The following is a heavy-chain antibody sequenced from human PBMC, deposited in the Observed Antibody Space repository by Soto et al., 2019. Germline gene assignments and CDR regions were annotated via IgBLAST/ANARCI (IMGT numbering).Heavy chain of an antibody. D-gene: IGHD2-21*02. CDR2: IYWDDDK. Sequence: QITLKESGPTLVKPTQTLTLTCTFSGFSLSTSGVGVGWIRQPPGKALEWLALIYWDDDKRYSPSLKSRLTTTKDTSKNKVVLTITNLDPVDTATYSCAHRLGYCGGDCDDYFDYWGQGTLVTVSS. CDR1: GFSLSTSGVG. J-gene: IGHJ4*02. CDR3: AHRLGYCGGDCDDYFDY. V-gene: IGHV2-5*02.